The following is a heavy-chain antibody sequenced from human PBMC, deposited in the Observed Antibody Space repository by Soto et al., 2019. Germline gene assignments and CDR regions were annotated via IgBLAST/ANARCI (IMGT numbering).Heavy chain of an antibody. D-gene: IGHD4-17*01. Sequence: PSETLSLTCTVSGGSISSYYWSWIRQPPGKGLEWIGYIYYSGSTNYNPSLKSRVTISVDTSKNHFPLKLTSVTAADTAVYYCARSEATVLDYWGQGTLVTVSS. CDR1: GGSISSYY. V-gene: IGHV4-59*12. J-gene: IGHJ4*02. CDR3: ARSEATVLDY. CDR2: IYYSGST.